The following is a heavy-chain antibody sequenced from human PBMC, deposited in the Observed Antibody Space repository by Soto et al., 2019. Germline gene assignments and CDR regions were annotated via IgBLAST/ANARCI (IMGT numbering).Heavy chain of an antibody. J-gene: IGHJ5*02. CDR2: IYYSGST. D-gene: IGHD6-6*01. V-gene: IGHV4-31*03. CDR1: GGSISSGGYY. CDR3: ARSSIAEDSDWFDP. Sequence: QVQLQESGPGLVKPSQTLSLTCTVSGGSISSGGYYWSWIRQHPGKGLEWIGYIYYSGSTYYNPSLKSRVTISVDTSKNQFSLKLSSVTAADTAVYYCARSSIAEDSDWFDPWGQGTLVTVSS.